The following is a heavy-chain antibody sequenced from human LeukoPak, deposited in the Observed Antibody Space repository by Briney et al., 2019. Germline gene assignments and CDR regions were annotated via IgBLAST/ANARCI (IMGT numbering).Heavy chain of an antibody. V-gene: IGHV1-69*13. D-gene: IGHD6-6*01. CDR1: GGTFSSYG. J-gene: IGHJ6*02. CDR3: ARLDEYSSSSRYYGMDV. CDR2: IIPIFGTA. Sequence: ASVKVSCKASGGTFSSYGISWVRQAPGQGLEWMGGIIPIFGTANYAQKFQGRVTITADESTSTAYMELSSLRSEDMAVYYCARLDEYSSSSRYYGMDVWGQGTTVTVSS.